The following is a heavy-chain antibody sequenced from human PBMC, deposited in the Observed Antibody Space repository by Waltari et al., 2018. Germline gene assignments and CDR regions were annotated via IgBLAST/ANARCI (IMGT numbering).Heavy chain of an antibody. D-gene: IGHD6-19*01. Sequence: QVQLQQWGAGLLKPSETLSLTCAVYGGSFSGYYWSWIRQPPGKGLEWIGEINHSGSTNYNPSLKSRVTISVDTSKNQFSLKLSAVTAADTAVYYCARRQWLRPFDYWGQGTLVTVSS. V-gene: IGHV4-34*01. CDR3: ARRQWLRPFDY. CDR2: INHSGST. J-gene: IGHJ4*02. CDR1: GGSFSGYY.